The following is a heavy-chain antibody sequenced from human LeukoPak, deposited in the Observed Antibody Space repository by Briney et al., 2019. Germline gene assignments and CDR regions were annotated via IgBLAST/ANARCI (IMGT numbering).Heavy chain of an antibody. J-gene: IGHJ6*02. D-gene: IGHD3-22*01. V-gene: IGHV3-64D*06. CDR2: ISSNGGST. CDR1: GFTFSSYA. CDR3: VKGYYYDSSGYYYVDYYYGMDV. Sequence: PGGSLRLSCSASGFTFSSYAMHWVRQAPGKGLEYVSAISSNGGSTYYADSVKGRFTISRDNSKNTLYLQMSSLRAEDTALYYCVKGYYYDSSGYYYVDYYYGMDVWGQGTTVTVSS.